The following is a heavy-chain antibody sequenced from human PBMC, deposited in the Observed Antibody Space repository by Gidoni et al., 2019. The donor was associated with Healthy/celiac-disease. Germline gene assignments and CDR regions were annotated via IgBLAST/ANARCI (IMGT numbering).Heavy chain of an antibody. CDR2: INPSGGST. CDR1: GYTFTRYF. V-gene: IGHV1-46*01. J-gene: IGHJ4*02. CDR3: ARDSSGGMQWLVCTGQDY. Sequence: QVQLVQSGAEVKKPGASVKVSCKASGYTFTRYFMHWVRQAPGQGLEWMGIINPSGGSTSYAKKFQGRVTMTRDTSTSTVYMELSSLRSEDTAVYYGARDSSGGMQWLVCTGQDYWGQGTLATVSS. D-gene: IGHD6-19*01.